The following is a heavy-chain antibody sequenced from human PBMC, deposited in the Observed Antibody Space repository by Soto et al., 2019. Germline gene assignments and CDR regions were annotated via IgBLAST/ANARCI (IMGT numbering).Heavy chain of an antibody. CDR1: AFSLSTNGVG. CDR2: IYWNEDK. V-gene: IGHV2-5*01. D-gene: IGHD2-8*01. J-gene: IGHJ4*02. CDR3: VHTVMVHTITGGHYFDY. Sequence: GXGPTLVNPTQSLTLTCTFSAFSLSTNGVGVGWIRQPPGKPLEWLAVIYWNEDKRYSRSLKSRLSITKDTSKNQVVLTMTTMDPVDTATYYCVHTVMVHTITGGHYFDYWGQGILVTVS.